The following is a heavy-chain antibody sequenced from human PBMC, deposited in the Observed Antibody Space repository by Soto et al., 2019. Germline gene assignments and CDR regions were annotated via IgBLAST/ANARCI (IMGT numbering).Heavy chain of an antibody. CDR3: AREREIAAQIWLDP. J-gene: IGHJ5*02. CDR1: GFTFSDYY. Sequence: QVQLVESGGGLVKPGGSLRLSCAASGFTFSDYYMSWIRQAPGKGLEWVSYISSSSSYTNYADSVKGRFTISRDNAKNSLYLQMNSLRAEDTAVYYCAREREIAAQIWLDPRGQGTLVTVSS. D-gene: IGHD6-6*01. V-gene: IGHV3-11*06. CDR2: ISSSSSYT.